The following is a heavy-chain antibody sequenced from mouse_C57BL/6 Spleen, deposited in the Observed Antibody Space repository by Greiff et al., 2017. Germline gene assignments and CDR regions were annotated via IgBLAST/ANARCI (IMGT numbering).Heavy chain of an antibody. D-gene: IGHD2-14*01. Sequence: EVHLVESGGGLVKPGGSLKLSCAASGFTFSDYGMHWVRQAPEKGLEWVAYISSGSSTIYYSDTVKGRFTISRDNAKNTLFLQMTSLRSEDTDRYYCARVRRHGAMDYWGKGTSVTVSS. V-gene: IGHV5-17*01. CDR3: ARVRRHGAMDY. CDR1: GFTFSDYG. CDR2: ISSGSSTI. J-gene: IGHJ4*01.